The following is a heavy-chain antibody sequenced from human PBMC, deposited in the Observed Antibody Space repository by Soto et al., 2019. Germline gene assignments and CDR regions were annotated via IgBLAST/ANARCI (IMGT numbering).Heavy chain of an antibody. Sequence: GGSLRLSCAASGFTFYDAWMTWVRQGPGKGLEWVGRIKTIAGGGTTDYTAPVKGRFTISRDDSKNTVYLQMNSLKIEDTAVYYCTTERCTGTNCYVKNAFDVWGQGTMVTVSS. CDR2: IKTIAGGGTT. V-gene: IGHV3-15*01. CDR3: TTERCTGTNCYVKNAFDV. CDR1: GFTFYDAW. D-gene: IGHD1-1*01. J-gene: IGHJ3*01.